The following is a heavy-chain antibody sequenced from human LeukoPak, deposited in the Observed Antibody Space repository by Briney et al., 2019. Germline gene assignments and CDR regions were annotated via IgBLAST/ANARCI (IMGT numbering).Heavy chain of an antibody. Sequence: SETLSLTCTVSGGSISSSTYYWGWIRQPPGKGLEWIRNIYYSGSTYYSPSLRSRVTISLDTSRNQFSLKLNSVTAADTAVYYCARGVARSSKFHFSYYFGYWGQGTLVTVSS. CDR2: IYYSGST. CDR3: ARGVARSSKFHFSYYFGY. D-gene: IGHD6-6*01. CDR1: GGSISSSTYY. V-gene: IGHV4-39*07. J-gene: IGHJ4*02.